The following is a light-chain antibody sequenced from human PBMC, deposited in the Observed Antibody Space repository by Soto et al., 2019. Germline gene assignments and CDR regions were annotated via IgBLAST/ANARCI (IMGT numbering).Light chain of an antibody. CDR1: QRVSSY. J-gene: IGKJ5*01. Sequence: EIVMTQSPATLSVSPGERVTLSCRASQRVSSYLAWYQHKPGQPPRLLIYGASTRAPGIQARFSGSGSGTYFTLSISSLQSEDFAVYFFQQCSDLHQFTFGQGTRLEIK. CDR3: QQCSDLHQFT. V-gene: IGKV3-15*01. CDR2: GAS.